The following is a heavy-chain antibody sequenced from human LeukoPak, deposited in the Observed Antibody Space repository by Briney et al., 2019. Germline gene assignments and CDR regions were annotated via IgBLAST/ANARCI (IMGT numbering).Heavy chain of an antibody. CDR3: AKIRTPSIAVAGTGDY. D-gene: IGHD6-19*01. CDR2: ISGSGGST. CDR1: GFTFSSYA. Sequence: PGGSLRLSCAASGFTFSSYAMSWVRQAPGKGLEWVSAISGSGGSTYYADSVKGRFTISRDNSKNTLYLQMNSLRAEDTAVYYCAKIRTPSIAVAGTGDYWGQGTLVSVSS. V-gene: IGHV3-23*01. J-gene: IGHJ4*02.